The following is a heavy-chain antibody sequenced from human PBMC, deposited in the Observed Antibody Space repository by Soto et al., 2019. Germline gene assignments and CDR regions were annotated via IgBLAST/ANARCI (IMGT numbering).Heavy chain of an antibody. J-gene: IGHJ4*02. CDR3: AKGSILNCSGGSCSYFDY. V-gene: IGHV3-23*01. D-gene: IGHD2-15*01. Sequence: EVQLLESGGGLVQPGGSLRLSCAASGFTFSSYAMSWVRQAPGKGLEWVSAISGSGGSTYYADSVKGRFTISRDNSKHTLYLQMNSLRAEDTAVYYCAKGSILNCSGGSCSYFDYWGQGTLVTVSS. CDR1: GFTFSSYA. CDR2: ISGSGGST.